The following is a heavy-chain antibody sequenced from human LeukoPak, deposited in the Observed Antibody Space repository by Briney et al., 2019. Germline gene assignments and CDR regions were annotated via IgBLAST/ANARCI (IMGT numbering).Heavy chain of an antibody. CDR2: ISWNSGSI. V-gene: IGHV3-9*01. D-gene: IGHD3-22*01. CDR1: GFTFDDYA. CDR3: AKGTSSGYYLPQPFDY. J-gene: IGHJ4*02. Sequence: GGYLRLSCAASGFTFDDYATHWVRQAPGKGLEWVSGISWNSGSIGYADSVKGRFTISRDNAKNSLYLQMNSLRAEDTALYYCAKGTSSGYYLPQPFDYWGQGTLVTVSS.